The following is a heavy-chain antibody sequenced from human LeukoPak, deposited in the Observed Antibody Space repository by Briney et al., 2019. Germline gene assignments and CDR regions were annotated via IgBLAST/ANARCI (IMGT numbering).Heavy chain of an antibody. D-gene: IGHD4-17*01. V-gene: IGHV3-23*01. CDR2: ISSDAT. Sequence: GSLRLSCAASGFTFSRYAMMWLRKAPGKGLEWVSAISSDATLYAGSVKGRFTISRDNSKNTLYLQMSSLRVEDTAVYYCARDPNGDYIGAFEIWGQGTMVTVSS. J-gene: IGHJ3*02. CDR1: GFTFSRYA. CDR3: ARDPNGDYIGAFEI.